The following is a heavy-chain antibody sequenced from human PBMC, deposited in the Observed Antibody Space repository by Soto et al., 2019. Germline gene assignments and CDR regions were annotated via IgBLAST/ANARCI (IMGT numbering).Heavy chain of an antibody. CDR1: GFTFSSYA. D-gene: IGHD2-15*01. CDR3: AKGYCSGGSCYFYYYYGMDV. V-gene: IGHV3-23*01. Sequence: GGSLRLSCAASGFTFSSYAMSWVRQAPGKGLEWVSAISGSGGSTYYADSVKGRFTISRDNSKNKLYLQMNSLRAEDTAVYYCAKGYCSGGSCYFYYYYGMDVWGQGTTVTVSS. CDR2: ISGSGGST. J-gene: IGHJ6*02.